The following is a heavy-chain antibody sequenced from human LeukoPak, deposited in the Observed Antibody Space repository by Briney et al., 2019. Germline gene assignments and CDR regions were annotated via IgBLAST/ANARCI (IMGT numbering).Heavy chain of an antibody. J-gene: IGHJ3*02. V-gene: IGHV3-66*01. CDR2: IYSGGST. D-gene: IGHD4-17*01. CDR1: EFSVGSNY. Sequence: SGGSLRLSCAASEFSVGSNYMTWVRQAPGKGLEWVSLIYSGGSTYYADSVKGRFTISRDNSKNTLYLQMNSLRAEDTAVYYCARVGHPTQRRVLSAVTIPTAGAFDIWGQGTLVTVSS. CDR3: ARVGHPTQRRVLSAVTIPTAGAFDI.